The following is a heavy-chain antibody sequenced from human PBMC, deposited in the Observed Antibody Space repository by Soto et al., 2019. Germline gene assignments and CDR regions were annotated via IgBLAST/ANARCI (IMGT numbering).Heavy chain of an antibody. V-gene: IGHV1-69*06. CDR3: APIPGIVVVPASIRDS. J-gene: IGHJ4*02. CDR2: IIPIFDTT. CDR1: GGTFSSYT. D-gene: IGHD2-2*01. Sequence: GASVKVSCKASGGTFSSYTVSWVRQAPGQGLEWMGGIIPIFDTTSYAQNFQGRVTITADTSTSTVYMELNRLRSLDTAVYYCAPIPGIVVVPASIRDSWGPGTLVTVSS.